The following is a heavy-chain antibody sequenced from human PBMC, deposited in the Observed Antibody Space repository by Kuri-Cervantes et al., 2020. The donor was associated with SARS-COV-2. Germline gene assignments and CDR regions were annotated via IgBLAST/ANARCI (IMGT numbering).Heavy chain of an antibody. CDR1: RFTFSHYG. Sequence: GESLKISCAASRFTFSHYGVHWVCQAPGKGLEWVAVISFDGSNKYYGDSVKGRFTISRDNSKNMLYLQMDSLRADDTAAYYCAREKLYSGSHIDYWGQGTLVTVLL. CDR3: AREKLYSGSHIDY. J-gene: IGHJ4*02. V-gene: IGHV3-30-3*01. D-gene: IGHD1-26*01. CDR2: ISFDGSNK.